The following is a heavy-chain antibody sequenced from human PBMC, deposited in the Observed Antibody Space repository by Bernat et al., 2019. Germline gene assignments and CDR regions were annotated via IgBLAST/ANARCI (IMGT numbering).Heavy chain of an antibody. J-gene: IGHJ6*02. V-gene: IGHV5-51*01. Sequence: EVQLVQSGAEVKKPGESLKISCKGSGYTFTTYWIVWVRQMPGRGLEWMGIIYPSDYDTRYSPSFQGQVTISADESISTAYLQWSSLKASDTAIYYCARRTYCRGDYTLNPHYYYAMDVWGQGTPVTVSS. CDR2: IYPSDYDT. D-gene: IGHD2-21*02. CDR1: GYTFTTYW. CDR3: ARRTYCRGDYTLNPHYYYAMDV.